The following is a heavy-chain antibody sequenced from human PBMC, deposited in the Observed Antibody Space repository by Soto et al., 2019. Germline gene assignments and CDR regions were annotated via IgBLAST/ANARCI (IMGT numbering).Heavy chain of an antibody. CDR1: GFTFSSYA. CDR3: ARDSSRGDSPYYYYYGMDV. Sequence: QVQLVESGGGVVQPGRSLRLSCAASGFTFSSYAMHWVRQAPGKGLEWVAVISYDGSNKYYADSVKGRFTISRDNSKNTLYLQMNSLRAEDTAVYYCARDSSRGDSPYYYYYGMDVWGQGTTVTVSS. D-gene: IGHD2-21*01. V-gene: IGHV3-30-3*01. J-gene: IGHJ6*02. CDR2: ISYDGSNK.